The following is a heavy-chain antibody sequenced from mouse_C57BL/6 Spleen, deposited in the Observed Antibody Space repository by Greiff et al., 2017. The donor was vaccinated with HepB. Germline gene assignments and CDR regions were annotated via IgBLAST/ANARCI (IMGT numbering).Heavy chain of an antibody. CDR2: IHPNSGST. D-gene: IGHD2-4*01. Sequence: VQLQQSGAELVKPGASVKLSCKASGYTFTSYWMHWVKQRPGQGLEWIGMIHPNSGSTNYNEKFKSKATLTVDKSSSTAYMQLSSLTSEDSAFYYCARAVYDYAGYYFDYWGQGTTLTVSS. CDR3: ARAVYDYAGYYFDY. CDR1: GYTFTSYW. V-gene: IGHV1-64*01. J-gene: IGHJ2*01.